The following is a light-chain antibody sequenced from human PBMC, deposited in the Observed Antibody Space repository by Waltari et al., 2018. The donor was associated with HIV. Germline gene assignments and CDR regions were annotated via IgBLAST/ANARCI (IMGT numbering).Light chain of an antibody. J-gene: IGLJ1*01. Sequence: SYELIQPPSISVSPGQTATITCSGQNLGNNYPSWYQQRPGQSPLLVIYQDTKGPSGIPERFSGSNSGNTVTLTISGTQAIDEADYYCQAWDSDTYVFGTGTKVTVL. CDR1: NLGNNY. V-gene: IGLV3-1*01. CDR3: QAWDSDTYV. CDR2: QDT.